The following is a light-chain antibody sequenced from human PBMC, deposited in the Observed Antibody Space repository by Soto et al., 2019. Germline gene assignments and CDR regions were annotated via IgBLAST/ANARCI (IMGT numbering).Light chain of an antibody. V-gene: IGKV3-15*01. CDR1: QNVATN. J-gene: IGKJ2*01. CDR2: GAT. Sequence: EIVMTQSPASLSVSSGESATLSCRASQNVATNLAWYQHTPGQPPRLLIYGATTRATGVPARLSGSGSGTYFTLTIRGPQSEDSALYYCQQYNDWPPEDTFGQGTKLEIK. CDR3: QQYNDWPPEDT.